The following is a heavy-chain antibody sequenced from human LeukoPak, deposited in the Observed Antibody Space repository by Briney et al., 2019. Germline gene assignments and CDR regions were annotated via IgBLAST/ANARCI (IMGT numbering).Heavy chain of an antibody. V-gene: IGHV1-2*02. Sequence: ASVKVSCKASEYTFTAYYVHWVRQAPGQGLEWMAWINPNSGGIKYAQKFQGRVTMTRDTSKNTRYLEMNRLRSDDTAVYYGARGDHYDILTGYQTPSHLSDYWGQGTLVTVSS. CDR2: INPNSGGI. CDR1: EYTFTAYY. J-gene: IGHJ4*02. CDR3: ARGDHYDILTGYQTPSHLSDY. D-gene: IGHD3-9*01.